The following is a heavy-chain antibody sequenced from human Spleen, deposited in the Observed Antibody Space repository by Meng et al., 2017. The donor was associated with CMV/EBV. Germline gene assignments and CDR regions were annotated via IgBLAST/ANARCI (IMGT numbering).Heavy chain of an antibody. CDR1: DDYG. Sequence: DDYGMSWVRQAPGKGPEWVSGINWNAGSTGYADSVEGRFTISRDNAKNSLYLQMSGLRAEDTALYHCARARDYCSSTNCYTENAFDIWGQGTMVTVSS. J-gene: IGHJ3*02. V-gene: IGHV3-20*01. CDR3: ARARDYCSSTNCYTENAFDI. CDR2: INWNAGST. D-gene: IGHD2-2*02.